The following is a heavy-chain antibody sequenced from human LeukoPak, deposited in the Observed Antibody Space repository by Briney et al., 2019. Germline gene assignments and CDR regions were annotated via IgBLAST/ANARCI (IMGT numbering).Heavy chain of an antibody. J-gene: IGHJ3*02. CDR1: DYSISSGYY. D-gene: IGHD2-2*01. CDR3: ARDPIVVPAAPDAFDI. Sequence: SETLSLTCTVSDYSISSGYYWGWIRQPPGKGLEWIGSIYHSGSTYYNPSLKSRVTISVDTSKNQFSLKLSSVTAADTAVYYCARDPIVVPAAPDAFDIWGQGTMVTVSS. CDR2: IYHSGST. V-gene: IGHV4-38-2*02.